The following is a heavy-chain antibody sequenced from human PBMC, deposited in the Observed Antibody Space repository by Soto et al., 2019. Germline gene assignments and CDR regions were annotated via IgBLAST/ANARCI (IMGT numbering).Heavy chain of an antibody. V-gene: IGHV3-30*18. Sequence: VQLVESGGGVVQPGRSLRLSCAASGFTFSDYAMHWVRQAPGKGLEWVAVVSHDGRNTHYADSVKGRYTSSRDSSKNTVPLEMTSLRAEDTAVDYCAKGGRQWLVTSDFNYWGQGALVTVSA. J-gene: IGHJ4*02. CDR3: AKGGRQWLVTSDFNY. D-gene: IGHD6-19*01. CDR2: VSHDGRNT. CDR1: GFTFSDYA.